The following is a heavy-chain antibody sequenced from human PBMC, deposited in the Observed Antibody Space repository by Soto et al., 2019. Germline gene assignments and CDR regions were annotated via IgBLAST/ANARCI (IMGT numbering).Heavy chain of an antibody. CDR2: INSDGSST. J-gene: IGHJ4*02. CDR1: GFTFSSYW. V-gene: IGHV3-74*01. Sequence: GGSLRLSCAASGFTFSSYWMHWARQAKGKGLVWVSRINSDGSSTSYADSVKGRFTISRDNAKNTLYLQMNSLRAEDTAVYYCARHDYDSSSFDYWGQGTLVTVSS. CDR3: ARHDYDSSSFDY. D-gene: IGHD3-22*01.